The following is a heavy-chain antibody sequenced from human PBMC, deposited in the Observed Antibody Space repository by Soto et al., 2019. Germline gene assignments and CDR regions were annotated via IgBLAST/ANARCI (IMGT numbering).Heavy chain of an antibody. Sequence: LRLSCAASGFTFTTWMHWVRQAPGEGLVWVSSIDSDGSITSYADSVKGRFTISRDNAKNTLYLQMNSLRAEDTAVYYCATLGLQQAFWGQGTLVTVSS. V-gene: IGHV3-74*01. CDR1: GFTFTTW. CDR3: ATLGLQQAF. D-gene: IGHD2-21*02. CDR2: IDSDGSIT. J-gene: IGHJ4*02.